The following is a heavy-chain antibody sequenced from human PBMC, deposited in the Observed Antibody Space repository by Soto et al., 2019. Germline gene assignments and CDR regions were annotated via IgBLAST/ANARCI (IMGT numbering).Heavy chain of an antibody. V-gene: IGHV1-69*01. D-gene: IGHD5-12*01. J-gene: IGHJ4*02. CDR2: IIPIIGTA. CDR3: ARGGVDVVATSAFDY. CDR1: GGTFNTYA. Sequence: QVQLVRSGAEGKKPGSSVKVSCKASGGTFNTYAISWVRQAPGQGLEWMGGIIPIIGTADYAHKFQGRLAISADESTGTTFMELSSLRSEDTALYYCARGGVDVVATSAFDYWGQGTLVTVSS.